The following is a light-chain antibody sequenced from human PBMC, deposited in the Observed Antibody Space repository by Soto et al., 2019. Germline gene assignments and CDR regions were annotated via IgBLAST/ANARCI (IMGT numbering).Light chain of an antibody. CDR2: DAS. CDR3: QQSSNWPLT. Sequence: ELGLPQSLSTLSFAPRERAAIPCRASQSVRSDLAWYQQKPGQAPRLLIYDASNRATGITARFSGSGSGTDFTLTISSLEPEDFAVYYCQQSSNWPLTFGPGTKVDIK. V-gene: IGKV3-11*01. J-gene: IGKJ3*01. CDR1: QSVRSD.